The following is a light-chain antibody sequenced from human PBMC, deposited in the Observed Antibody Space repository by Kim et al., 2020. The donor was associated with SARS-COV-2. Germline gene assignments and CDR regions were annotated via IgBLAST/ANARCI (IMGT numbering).Light chain of an antibody. J-gene: IGLJ3*02. V-gene: IGLV4-69*01. CDR1: SGHNTSA. CDR2: LNGDGSN. Sequence: SGTLTCPRSSGHNTSANAWHRQQPQKGPRHLMTLNGDGSNTNGDGIPERFSGSSSGAERSLTISSPQSEDEADYYCQTWATGIRVFGGGTKLTVL. CDR3: QTWATGIRV.